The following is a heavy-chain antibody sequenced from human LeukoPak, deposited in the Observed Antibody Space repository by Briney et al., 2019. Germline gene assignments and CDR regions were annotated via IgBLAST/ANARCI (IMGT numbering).Heavy chain of an antibody. CDR2: INHSGST. CDR3: ARGLQWFDP. V-gene: IGHV4-34*01. J-gene: IGHJ5*02. D-gene: IGHD4-11*01. CDR1: GGSFSGYY. Sequence: PSETLSLTCAVYGGSFSGYYWSWIRQPPGKGLEWIGEINHSGSTNYNPSLKSRVTISVDTSKNQFSLKLSSVTAADTAVYYCARGLQWFDPWGQGTLVTVSS.